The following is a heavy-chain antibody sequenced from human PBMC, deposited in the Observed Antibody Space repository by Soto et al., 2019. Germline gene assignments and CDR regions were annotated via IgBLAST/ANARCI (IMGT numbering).Heavy chain of an antibody. CDR2: IYYSGST. D-gene: IGHD3-22*01. V-gene: IGHV4-30-4*01. CDR1: GGSISSGDYY. Sequence: SETLSLTCTVSGGSISSGDYYWSWIRQPPGRGLEWIGYIYYSGSTYYNPSLKSRVTLSVDTSKNQFSLKLSSVTAADPAVYYCARDQGLAYYYDSSGYFDAFDIWGQGTMVTVSS. CDR3: ARDQGLAYYYDSSGYFDAFDI. J-gene: IGHJ3*02.